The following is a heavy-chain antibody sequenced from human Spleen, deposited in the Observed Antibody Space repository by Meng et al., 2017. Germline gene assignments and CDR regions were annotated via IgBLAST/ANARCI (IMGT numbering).Heavy chain of an antibody. CDR2: INTESGSP. CDR1: GYTFTTYN. V-gene: IGHV7-4-1*02. J-gene: IGHJ5*02. D-gene: IGHD2-15*01. Sequence: QVQLVQSRSELKKPGASVKLSCKASGYTFTTYNLHWVRQAPGQGLEWMGWINTESGSPRSAQGFTGRFVFSLDTSVSTAYLDISSLKADDTAVYFCARGPRGGWFDHWGQGTLVTVSS. CDR3: ARGPRGGWFDH.